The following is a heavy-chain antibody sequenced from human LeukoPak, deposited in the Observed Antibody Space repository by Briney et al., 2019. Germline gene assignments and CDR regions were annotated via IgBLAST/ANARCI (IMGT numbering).Heavy chain of an antibody. CDR3: AKVIFPAHSSSSGPINYYYGMDV. V-gene: IGHV3-30*18. CDR2: ISYDGSNK. Sequence: PGGSLRLSCAASGFTFSSYGMHWVRQAPGKGLEWVAVISYDGSNKYYADSVKGRFTISRDNSKNTLYLQMNSLRAEDTAVYYCAKVIFPAHSSSSGPINYYYGMDVWGQGTTVTVSS. CDR1: GFTFSSYG. D-gene: IGHD6-6*01. J-gene: IGHJ6*02.